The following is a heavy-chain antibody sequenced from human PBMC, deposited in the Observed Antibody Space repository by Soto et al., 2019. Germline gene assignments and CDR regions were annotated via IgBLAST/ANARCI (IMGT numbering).Heavy chain of an antibody. CDR1: GFTFSSYA. CDR2: ISGSGGST. V-gene: IGHV3-23*01. D-gene: IGHD1-1*01. J-gene: IGHJ5*02. Sequence: PGGSLSLSCAASGFTFSSYAMSWVRQAPGKGLEWVSTISGSGGSTYYADSVKGRFTISRDNSKNTLYLQVNSLRAEDTAVYYCAKDRTTTGTTVRFDPWGQGTLVTVSS. CDR3: AKDRTTTGTTVRFDP.